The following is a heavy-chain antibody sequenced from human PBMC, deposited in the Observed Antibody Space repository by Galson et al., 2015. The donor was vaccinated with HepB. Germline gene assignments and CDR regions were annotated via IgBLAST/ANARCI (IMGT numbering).Heavy chain of an antibody. Sequence: YMLFPCAASGHNFSSYAMRWARQAPGLGLVWVVGLSFNSRIIYYADSGKCRFTILRDNSKNTLYLHMNSLRAEDTAVYYCARTVVGYSSSLGLGFDYWGQGTLVTVSS. CDR2: LSFNSRII. V-gene: IGHV3-30*03. D-gene: IGHD6-13*01. CDR1: GHNFSSYA. J-gene: IGHJ4*02. CDR3: ARTVVGYSSSLGLGFDY.